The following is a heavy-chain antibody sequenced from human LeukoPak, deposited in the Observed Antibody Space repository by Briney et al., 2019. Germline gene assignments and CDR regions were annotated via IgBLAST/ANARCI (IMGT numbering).Heavy chain of an antibody. CDR1: GFTFSSYG. Sequence: PGRSLRLSCAASGFTFSSYGMHWVRQAPGKGLEWVAVISYDGSNKYYADSVKGRFTISRDNSKNTLYLQMNSLRAEDTAVYYCAKGTKRGYCSSTSCYEGHYYYGMDVWGQGTTVTVSS. D-gene: IGHD2-2*01. CDR3: AKGTKRGYCSSTSCYEGHYYYGMDV. J-gene: IGHJ6*02. CDR2: ISYDGSNK. V-gene: IGHV3-30*18.